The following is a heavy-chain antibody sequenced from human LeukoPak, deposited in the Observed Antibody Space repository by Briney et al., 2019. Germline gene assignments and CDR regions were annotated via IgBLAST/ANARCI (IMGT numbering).Heavy chain of an antibody. CDR3: ARSPWSSGFYYYYMDV. Sequence: ASVKVSCKASGYTFTSYAMNWVRQAPGQGLEWMGWISTYNGNTNYAQKLQGRVTMTTDTSTSTAYMELRSLRSDDTAVYYCARSPWSSGFYYYYMDVWGKGTTVTVSS. CDR2: ISTYNGNT. D-gene: IGHD6-19*01. J-gene: IGHJ6*03. V-gene: IGHV1-18*01. CDR1: GYTFTSYA.